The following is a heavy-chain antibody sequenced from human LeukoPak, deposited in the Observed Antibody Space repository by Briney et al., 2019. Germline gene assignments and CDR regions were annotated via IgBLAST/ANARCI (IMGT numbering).Heavy chain of an antibody. Sequence: PGGSLRLSCSASEFTFSRYAMHWVRQAPGKRLKYVSAISSNGGSTHYADSVKGRFTISRDNSKNTLYLQMSSLRGEDTAVYYCVKGDDYERIWGQGTLVTVSS. CDR2: ISSNGGST. D-gene: IGHD4-17*01. CDR1: EFTFSRYA. V-gene: IGHV3-64D*06. CDR3: VKGDDYERI. J-gene: IGHJ4*02.